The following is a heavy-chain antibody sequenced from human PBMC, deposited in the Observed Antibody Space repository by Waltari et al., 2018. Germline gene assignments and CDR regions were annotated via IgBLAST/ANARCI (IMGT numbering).Heavy chain of an antibody. D-gene: IGHD3-22*01. CDR3: AAGQSRGSTY. CDR2: SDGACIGT. CDR1: GFPFISYW. J-gene: IGHJ4*02. V-gene: IGHV3-74*01. Sequence: EVQLVVSGGGLVQPGGSLRLSCAASGFPFISYWMHWGRQAPREGLVWHERSDGACIGTKHTDSVDGALTSSRNNAKNASYRQMHGRRVVDTVVDYCAAGQSRGSTYWGQGTLVNVSA.